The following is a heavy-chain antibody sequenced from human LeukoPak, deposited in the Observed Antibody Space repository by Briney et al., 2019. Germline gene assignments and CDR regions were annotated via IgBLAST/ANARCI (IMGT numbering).Heavy chain of an antibody. D-gene: IGHD2-2*02. V-gene: IGHV1-2*02. CDR3: ARPNCGSTSCYIHYFDY. J-gene: IGHJ4*02. CDR1: GYTFTGYY. CDR2: INPNSGGT. Sequence: ASVKVSCKASGYTFTGYYMHWVRQAPGQGLEWMGWINPNSGGTNYAQKFQGRVTMTRDTSISTAYMELSRLRSDDTAVYYCARPNCGSTSCYIHYFDYWGQGTLVTVSS.